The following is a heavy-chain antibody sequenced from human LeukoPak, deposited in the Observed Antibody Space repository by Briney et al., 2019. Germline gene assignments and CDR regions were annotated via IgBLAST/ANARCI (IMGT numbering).Heavy chain of an antibody. CDR3: ARGHIAAAGYFDY. V-gene: IGHV4-34*01. CDR1: GGSFSGYY. D-gene: IGHD6-13*01. Sequence: SETLSLTCAVYGGSFSGYYWSWIRQPPGKGLEWIGEINHSGSTNYNPSLKSRVTISVDTSKNQFSLKLSSVTAADTAVYYCARGHIAAAGYFDYWGQGTLVTVSS. J-gene: IGHJ4*02. CDR2: INHSGST.